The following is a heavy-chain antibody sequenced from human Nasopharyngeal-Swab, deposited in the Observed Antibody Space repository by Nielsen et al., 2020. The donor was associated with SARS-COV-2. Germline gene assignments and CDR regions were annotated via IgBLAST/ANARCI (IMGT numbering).Heavy chain of an antibody. CDR1: GYTFTSYD. J-gene: IGHJ4*02. V-gene: IGHV1-18*01. Sequence: ASVKVSCKASGYTFTSYDINWVRQATGQGLEWMGWISAYNGNTNYAQKLQGRVTMTTDTSTSTAYMELRSLRSDDTAVYYCARDPTWLDYYDSSGYYRPFDYWGQGTLVTVSS. D-gene: IGHD3-22*01. CDR2: ISAYNGNT. CDR3: ARDPTWLDYYDSSGYYRPFDY.